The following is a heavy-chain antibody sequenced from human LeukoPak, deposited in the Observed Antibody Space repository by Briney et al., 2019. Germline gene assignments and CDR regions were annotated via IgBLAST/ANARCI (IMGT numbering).Heavy chain of an antibody. CDR1: GFTFSSYW. D-gene: IGHD3-10*01. J-gene: IGHJ5*02. CDR3: AREFRYYGSGSYSSP. Sequence: GGSLRLSCAASGFTFSSYWMSWVRQAPGKGLEWVANIKQDGSEKYYVDSVKGRFTISRDNAKNLLYLQMNSLRAEDTAVYYCAREFRYYGSGSYSSPWGQGTLVTVSS. CDR2: IKQDGSEK. V-gene: IGHV3-7*01.